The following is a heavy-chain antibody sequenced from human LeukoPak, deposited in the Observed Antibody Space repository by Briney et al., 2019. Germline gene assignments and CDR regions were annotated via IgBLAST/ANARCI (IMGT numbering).Heavy chain of an antibody. CDR2: ISAYNGNT. V-gene: IGHV1-18*01. D-gene: IGHD3-22*01. CDR1: GHTFTSYG. CDR3: ARLVYDSSGYYYMDV. Sequence: GASVKVSCKASGHTFTSYGISWVRQAPGQGLEWMGWISAYNGNTNYAQKLQGRVTMTTDTSTSTAYMELRSLRSEDTAVYYCARLVYDSSGYYYMDVWGKGTTVTVSS. J-gene: IGHJ6*03.